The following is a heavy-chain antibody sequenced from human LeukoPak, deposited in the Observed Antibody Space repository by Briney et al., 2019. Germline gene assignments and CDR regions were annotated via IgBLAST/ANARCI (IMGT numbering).Heavy chain of an antibody. CDR2: ISASNGNT. CDR1: GYTFTSYG. V-gene: IGHV1-18*01. CDR3: ASSSGSLYRDFDY. Sequence: GASVKVSCKASGYTFTSYGISWVRQAPGQGLEWMGWISASNGNTNYAQKLQGRVTMTTDTSTSTAYMALRSLRSDDTAVYYWASSSGSLYRDFDYLGQGTLVTVSS. J-gene: IGHJ4*01. D-gene: IGHD3-10*01.